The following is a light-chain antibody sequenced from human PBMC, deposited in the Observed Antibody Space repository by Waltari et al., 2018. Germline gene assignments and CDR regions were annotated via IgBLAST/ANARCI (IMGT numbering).Light chain of an antibody. CDR2: DAS. J-gene: IGKJ3*01. CDR3: QHYDNFPFT. V-gene: IGKV1-33*01. CDR1: QDISNY. Sequence: DIQMTQSPSPLSASIGLRVTITCQASQDISNYLLWYQRKPGKAPRVLIYDASTLGRGVPSRFSGSGSGTDFTFTIAALQPEDFATYFCQHYDNFPFTFGPGTTVDVK.